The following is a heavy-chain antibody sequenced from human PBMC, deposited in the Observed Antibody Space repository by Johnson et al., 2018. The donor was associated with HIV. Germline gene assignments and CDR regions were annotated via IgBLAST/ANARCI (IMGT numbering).Heavy chain of an antibody. D-gene: IGHD4-17*01. CDR2: ISSSGTTK. CDR1: GFTFSDYY. J-gene: IGHJ3*02. Sequence: VQLVESGGGLVKPGGSLRLSCAASGFTFSDYYMSWIRQAPGKGLAWVSHISSSGTTKYYSDSVKGRFTISRDNAKKSPYLEMRDLRVDDTATYYCARESSPWGGDYAGYGLDIWGQGTRVAVSS. V-gene: IGHV3-11*04. CDR3: ARESSPWGGDYAGYGLDI.